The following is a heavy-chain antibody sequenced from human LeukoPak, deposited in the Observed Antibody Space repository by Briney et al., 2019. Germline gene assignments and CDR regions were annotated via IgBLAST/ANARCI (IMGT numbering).Heavy chain of an antibody. J-gene: IGHJ5*02. CDR1: GFTFSSYG. CDR3: TSGSPARPNWFDP. Sequence: GGSLRLSCAASGFTFSSYGMHWVRQASGKGLGWVGRIRSKANSYATAYAASVKGRFTISRDDSKNTAYLQMNSLKTEDTAVYYCTSGSPARPNWFDPWGQGTLVTVSS. D-gene: IGHD1-26*01. V-gene: IGHV3-73*01. CDR2: IRSKANSYAT.